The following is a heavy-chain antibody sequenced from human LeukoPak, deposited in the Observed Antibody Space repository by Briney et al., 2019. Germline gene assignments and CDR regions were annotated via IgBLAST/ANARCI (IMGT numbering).Heavy chain of an antibody. CDR1: GGSFSGYY. D-gene: IGHD2-2*01. CDR2: ISTSGST. CDR3: ARGPTYQPIDS. V-gene: IGHV4-59*10. J-gene: IGHJ4*02. Sequence: SETLSLTCAVYGGSFSGYYWSWIRQPAGKGLESIGHISTSGSTNYNPSLKSRVTMSVDTSKNQFSLKLSSVTAADTAVYYCARGPTYQPIDSWGQGTLVTVSS.